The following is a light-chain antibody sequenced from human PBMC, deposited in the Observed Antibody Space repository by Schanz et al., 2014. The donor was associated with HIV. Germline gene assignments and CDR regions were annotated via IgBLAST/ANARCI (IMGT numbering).Light chain of an antibody. J-gene: IGLJ3*02. Sequence: QSVLSQPPSASGTPGQRVTISCSVSNSNIRSNAVNWYQPLPGTAPKLLIYNSYHRPSGVPDRFSGSDSGTSASLAISGLQSEDETDYYCAGWDDSLNAWVFGGGTKLTVL. CDR3: AGWDDSLNAWV. CDR1: NSNIRSNA. V-gene: IGLV1-44*01. CDR2: NSY.